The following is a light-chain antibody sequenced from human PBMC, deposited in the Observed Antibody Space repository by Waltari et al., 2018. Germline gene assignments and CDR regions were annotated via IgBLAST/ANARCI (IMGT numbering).Light chain of an antibody. CDR2: DAS. Sequence: EIVLTQSRATLSLSPGERATLSCRASQCVSSYLAWYQQKSGQAPRLPIYDASNRATGIPARFSGGGSGTDFTLTISSLEPEDFAVYYCQQRSDWLLTFGGGTKVEIK. CDR3: QQRSDWLLT. V-gene: IGKV3-11*01. CDR1: QCVSSY. J-gene: IGKJ4*01.